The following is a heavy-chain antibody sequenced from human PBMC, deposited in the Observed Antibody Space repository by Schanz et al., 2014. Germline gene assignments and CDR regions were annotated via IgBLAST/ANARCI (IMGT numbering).Heavy chain of an antibody. CDR2: ISDSGDTA. V-gene: IGHV3-23*01. J-gene: IGHJ4*02. CDR1: GFSFSSYA. D-gene: IGHD3-3*01. CDR3: VRDSFFAFDY. Sequence: EVQLLESGGGLVEPGGSLRLSCAASGFSFSSYAMCWVRQARGKGLEWVSLISDSGDTAYYADSVKGRFTISRDNFKGALYLQMNSLRAEDTAVYYCVRDSFFAFDYWGQGTLVTVSS.